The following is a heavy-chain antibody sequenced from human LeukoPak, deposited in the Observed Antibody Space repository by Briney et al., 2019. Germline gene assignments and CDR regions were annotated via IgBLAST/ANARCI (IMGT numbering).Heavy chain of an antibody. CDR2: ISISGDTT. Sequence: GGSLRLSCGASGFTFSSHAMTWVRQAPGKGLEWVSAISISGDTTYYADAVKGRFTISRDNSKNTVYLQINSLRAEDTAVYYCANEIRPNDYWGQGTLVTVSS. V-gene: IGHV3-23*01. D-gene: IGHD4-17*01. CDR3: ANEIRPNDY. J-gene: IGHJ4*02. CDR1: GFTFSSHA.